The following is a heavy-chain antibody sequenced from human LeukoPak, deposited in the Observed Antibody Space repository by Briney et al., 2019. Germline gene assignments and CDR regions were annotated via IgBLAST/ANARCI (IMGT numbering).Heavy chain of an antibody. Sequence: SQTLSLTCTVSGGSISSGGYYWSWIRQPPGKGLEWIGYIYHSGSTYYNPSLKSRVTISVDTSKNQFSLKPSSVTAADTAVYYCARGGTVSRQLDYWGQGTLVTVSS. CDR2: IYHSGST. J-gene: IGHJ4*02. CDR3: ARGGTVSRQLDY. V-gene: IGHV4-30-2*01. CDR1: GGSISSGGYY. D-gene: IGHD1-1*01.